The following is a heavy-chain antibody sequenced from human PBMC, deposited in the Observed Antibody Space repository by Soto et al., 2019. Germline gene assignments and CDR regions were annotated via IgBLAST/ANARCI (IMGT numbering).Heavy chain of an antibody. D-gene: IGHD3-16*01. Sequence: SETLSLTCTVSGGSISSYYWSWIRQPPGKGLGWIGYIYYSGSTNYNPSLKSRVTISVDTSKNQFSLKLSSVTAADTAVYYCVRAQHNYYYYYGMDVWGQGTTVIVSS. V-gene: IGHV4-59*12. CDR3: VRAQHNYYYYYGMDV. CDR2: IYYSGST. J-gene: IGHJ6*02. CDR1: GGSISSYY.